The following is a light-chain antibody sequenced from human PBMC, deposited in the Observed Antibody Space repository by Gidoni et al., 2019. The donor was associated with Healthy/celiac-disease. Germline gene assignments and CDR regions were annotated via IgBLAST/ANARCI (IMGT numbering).Light chain of an antibody. CDR1: QSVRSN. J-gene: IGKJ3*01. Sequence: EIVMTQSPATLSVSPGERATLSCRASQSVRSNLAWYQQKPGKAPRLLIYGASTRATGIPARFSGSGSWTEFTLTISSLQSEDFAVYYCQQYNIWPLNAFGPGTKVDIK. CDR3: QQYNIWPLNA. V-gene: IGKV3-15*01. CDR2: GAS.